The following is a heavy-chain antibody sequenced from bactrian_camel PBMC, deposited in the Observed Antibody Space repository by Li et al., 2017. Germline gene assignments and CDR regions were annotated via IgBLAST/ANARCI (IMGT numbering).Heavy chain of an antibody. V-gene: IGHV3S28*01. CDR2: IHQLDDST. J-gene: IGHJ4*01. D-gene: IGHD4*01. CDR3: AADFPYYSDYDVLAPDY. Sequence: VQAGGSLRLACEVSAYTYCSTNYMGWFRQAPGKGLEWVSSIHQLDDSTYYADSVKGRFTISLDNDKNTLFLQMNTLRTEDTAVYYCAADFPYYSDYDVLAPDYWGQGTQVTVS. CDR1: AYTYCSTNY.